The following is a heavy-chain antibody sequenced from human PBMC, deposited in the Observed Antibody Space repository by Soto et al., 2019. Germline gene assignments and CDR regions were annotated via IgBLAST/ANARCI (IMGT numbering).Heavy chain of an antibody. Sequence: GGSLRLSCAASGFTFSSYDMHWVRQATGKGLEWVSAIGTAGDTYYPGSVKGRFTISRENAKTSLYLQMNGLRAGDTAVYYCARSNGVYCSGGSCYSESYYYYYMDVWGKGTTVTVSS. D-gene: IGHD2-15*01. CDR1: GFTFSSYD. CDR3: ARSNGVYCSGGSCYSESYYYYYMDV. CDR2: IGTAGDT. J-gene: IGHJ6*03. V-gene: IGHV3-13*01.